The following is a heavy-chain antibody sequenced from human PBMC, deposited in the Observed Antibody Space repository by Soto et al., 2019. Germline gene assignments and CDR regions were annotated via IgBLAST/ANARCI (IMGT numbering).Heavy chain of an antibody. CDR3: ARGSGYDYCDY. CDR2: ISHLENT. CDR1: GASISYGGFS. V-gene: IGHV4-30-2*06. Sequence: QLQLQESGSGVVKTSETLSLTCTVSGASISYGGFSWSWIRQSPGKGLEWIGYISHLENTYLHPTFKSRLTMSIDRTRNQFSLKLSSVTGADMAVYYCARGSGYDYCDYWSQGVQVTVSS. J-gene: IGHJ4*02. D-gene: IGHD5-12*01.